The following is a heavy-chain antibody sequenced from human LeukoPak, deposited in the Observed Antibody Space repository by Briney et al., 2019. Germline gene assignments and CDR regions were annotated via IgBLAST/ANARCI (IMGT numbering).Heavy chain of an antibody. V-gene: IGHV3-74*01. Sequence: GGSLRLSCAASGFTFSSYWLHWVRQAPGKGLVWVSYINSDGSSTTYADSVKGRFTISRDNAKNTLFLQKNSLRVEDTAIYYCTRDSSLPGIWGQGTMVTVSS. CDR1: GFTFSSYW. CDR2: INSDGSST. J-gene: IGHJ3*02. D-gene: IGHD3-16*02. CDR3: TRDSSLPGI.